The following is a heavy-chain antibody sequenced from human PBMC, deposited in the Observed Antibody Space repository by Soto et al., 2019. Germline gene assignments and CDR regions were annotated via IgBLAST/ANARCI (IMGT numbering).Heavy chain of an antibody. J-gene: IGHJ4*02. CDR3: ARCTDNGAPRTRYYFDY. CDR1: GGSFSGYY. CDR2: INHSGST. Sequence: SETLSLTCAVYGGSFSGYYWSWIRQPPGKGLEWIGEINHSGSTNYNPSLKSRVTISVDTSRNQFSLKLSSVTAADTAVYYCARCTDNGAPRTRYYFDYWGQGTLVTVSS. D-gene: IGHD2-8*01. V-gene: IGHV4-34*01.